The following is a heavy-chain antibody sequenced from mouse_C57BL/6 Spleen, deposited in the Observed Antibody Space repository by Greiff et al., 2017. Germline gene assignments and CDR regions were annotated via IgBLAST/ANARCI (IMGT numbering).Heavy chain of an antibody. CDR3: TTFPYEGDFAY. D-gene: IGHD2-3*01. CDR1: GFNIKDDY. Sequence: VQLQQSGAELVRPGASVKLSCTASGFNIKDDYMHWVKQRPEQGLEWIGWIDPENGDTEYASKFQGKATITADTSSNTAYLQLSSLTSEDTAVYYCTTFPYEGDFAYWGQGTLVTVSA. CDR2: IDPENGDT. J-gene: IGHJ3*01. V-gene: IGHV14-4*01.